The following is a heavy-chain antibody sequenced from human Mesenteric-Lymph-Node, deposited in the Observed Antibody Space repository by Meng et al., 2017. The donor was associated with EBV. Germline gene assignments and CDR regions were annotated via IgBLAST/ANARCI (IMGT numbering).Heavy chain of an antibody. V-gene: IGHV2-5*02. D-gene: IGHD1/OR15-1a*01. CDR2: IYWDDDK. CDR3: VRKAYHNNVAFDP. J-gene: IGHJ5*02. Sequence: QITLKESGPTLVKPXXXXTLXXTFSGFSLSTSGVAVGWVRQPPGKALEWLALIYWDDDKRFSPSLKSRLSITKDTSKNEVILTMTDMDPEDTATYYCVRKAYHNNVAFDPWGPGTLVTVSS. CDR1: GFSLSTSGVA.